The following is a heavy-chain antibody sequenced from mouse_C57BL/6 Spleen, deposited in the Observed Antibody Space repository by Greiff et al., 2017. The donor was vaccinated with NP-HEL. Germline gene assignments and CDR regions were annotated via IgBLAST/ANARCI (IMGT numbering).Heavy chain of an antibody. CDR3: ARGGTAQAPAWFAY. CDR2: IYPRSGNT. CDR1: GYTFPSSG. J-gene: IGHJ3*01. Sequence: VQLQQSGAELARPGASVKLSCKASGYTFPSSGISWVKQRTGQGLEWIGEIYPRSGNTFYNAKFKGNATLTAYQSSSTAYMELRSLTSEDSAGYFCARGGTAQAPAWFAYWGQGTLVTVSA. V-gene: IGHV1-81*01. D-gene: IGHD3-2*02.